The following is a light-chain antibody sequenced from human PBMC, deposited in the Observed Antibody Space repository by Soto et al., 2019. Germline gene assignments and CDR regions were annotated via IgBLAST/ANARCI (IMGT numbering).Light chain of an antibody. J-gene: IGKJ2*02. V-gene: IGKV3D-20*02. CDR2: DAS. CDR3: QQSYRTVRT. CDR1: QSVSSSY. Sequence: EIVLTQSPGTLSLSPGERATLSCRASQSVSSSYLAWYQQKAGQATWLLMYDASSRATGIPDRFSGSGSGTEFTLSISRLEPEDFATYYCQQSYRTVRTFGPGTKLEI.